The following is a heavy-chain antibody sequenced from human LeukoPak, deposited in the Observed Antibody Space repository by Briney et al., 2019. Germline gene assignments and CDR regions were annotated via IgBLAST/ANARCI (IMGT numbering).Heavy chain of an antibody. V-gene: IGHV1-8*01. CDR2: MNPKSGNT. Sequence: ASVKVSCKASGYTFTRYDINWVRQATGQGLEWMGWMNPKSGNTGHAQKFQGRVTMTRDTSISTAYMELSRLRSDDTAVYYCARDLIGPGGRGYWGQGTLVTVSS. CDR3: ARDLIGPGGRGY. CDR1: GYTFTRYD. D-gene: IGHD2-2*01. J-gene: IGHJ4*02.